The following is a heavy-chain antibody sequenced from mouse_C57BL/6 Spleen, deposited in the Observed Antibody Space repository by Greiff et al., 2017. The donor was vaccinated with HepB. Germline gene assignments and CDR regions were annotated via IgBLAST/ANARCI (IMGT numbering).Heavy chain of an antibody. CDR1: GFSFTSYA. D-gene: IGHD2-3*01. CDR3: ARKEIYDGYYNYYAMDY. CDR2: IWTGGGT. Sequence: VQRVESGPGLVAPSQSLSITCTVSGFSFTSYAISWVRQPPGKGLEWLGVIWTGGGTNYNSALKSRLSISKDNSKSQVFLKMNSLQTDDTARYYCARKEIYDGYYNYYAMDYWGQGTSVTVSS. J-gene: IGHJ4*01. V-gene: IGHV2-9-1*01.